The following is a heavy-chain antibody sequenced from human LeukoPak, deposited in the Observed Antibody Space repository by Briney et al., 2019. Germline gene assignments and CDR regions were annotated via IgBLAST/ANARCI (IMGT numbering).Heavy chain of an antibody. D-gene: IGHD6-13*01. J-gene: IGHJ4*02. V-gene: IGHV3-7*03. CDR2: IKQDGSEK. Sequence: ETLSLTCAVSGGSLSSGGYSWSWVRQAPGKGLEWVANIKQDGSEKYYVDSVKGRFTISRDNAKNSLYLQMNSLRAEDTAVYYCARDTAAGNDYWGQGTLVTVSS. CDR3: ARDTAAGNDY. CDR1: GGSLSSGGYS.